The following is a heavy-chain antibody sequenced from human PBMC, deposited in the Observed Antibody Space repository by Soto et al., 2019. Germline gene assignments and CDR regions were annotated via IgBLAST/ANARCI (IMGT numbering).Heavy chain of an antibody. CDR1: GYTLTELS. V-gene: IGHV1-24*01. D-gene: IGHD6-19*01. CDR3: ATANSSGWYSKRRFDY. Sequence: ASVKVSCKVSGYTLTELSMHWVRQAPGKGLEWMGGFDPEDGETIYAQKFQGEVTMTEDTSTDTAYMELGSLGSEDTAGYYCATANSSGWYSKRRFDYWGQGTLVTVSS. J-gene: IGHJ4*02. CDR2: FDPEDGET.